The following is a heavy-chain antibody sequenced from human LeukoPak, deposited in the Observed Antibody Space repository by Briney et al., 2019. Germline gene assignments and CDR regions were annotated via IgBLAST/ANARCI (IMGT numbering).Heavy chain of an antibody. V-gene: IGHV3-74*01. J-gene: IGHJ6*03. CDR3: ARNFDYGSGSYLYMDV. CDR1: GFTFSTYW. CDR2: ITTVGRST. D-gene: IGHD3-10*01. Sequence: GGSLRLSCAASGFTFSTYWMHWVRQAAGEGLVWVSRITTVGRSTSYADSVKGRFTLSRDNAKNTPYLQMHSLRGEDTAGYYCARNFDYGSGSYLYMDVWGEGTTVTVSS.